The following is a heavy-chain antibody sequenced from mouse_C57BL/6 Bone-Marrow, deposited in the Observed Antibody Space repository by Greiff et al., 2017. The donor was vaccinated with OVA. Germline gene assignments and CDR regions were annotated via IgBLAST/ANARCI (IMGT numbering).Heavy chain of an antibody. V-gene: IGHV1-18*01. D-gene: IGHD2-5*01. CDR1: GYTFTDYN. Sequence: EVQLQQSGPELVKPGASVKIPCKASGYTFTDYNMDWVKQSHGKSLEWIGDINPNNGGTIYNQKFKGKATLTVDKSSSTAYMELRSLTSEDTAVYYCARRESNYSFDVWGTGTTVTVSS. J-gene: IGHJ1*03. CDR2: INPNNGGT. CDR3: ARRESNYSFDV.